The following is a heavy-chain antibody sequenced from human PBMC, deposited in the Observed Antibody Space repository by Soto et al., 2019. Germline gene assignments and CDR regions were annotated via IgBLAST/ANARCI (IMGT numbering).Heavy chain of an antibody. D-gene: IGHD5-12*01. CDR1: GGTFSSYA. Sequence: QVQLVQSGAEVKKPGSSVKVSCKASGGTFSSYAISWVRQAPGQGLEWMGGIIPIFGTANYEQKFQGRVTITADESTSTAYMELRSLRSEDTAVYYCARDRSSRDGYNFDAFDIWGQGTMVTVSS. CDR2: IIPIFGTA. CDR3: ARDRSSRDGYNFDAFDI. J-gene: IGHJ3*02. V-gene: IGHV1-69*01.